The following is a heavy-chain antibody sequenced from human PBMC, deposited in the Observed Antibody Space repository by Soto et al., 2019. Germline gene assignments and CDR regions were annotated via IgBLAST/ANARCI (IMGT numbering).Heavy chain of an antibody. Sequence: PSETLSLTCAVYGGSFSGYYWSWIRQPPGKGLEWIGEINHSGSTNYNPSLKSRVTISVDTSKNQFSLKLSSVTAADTAVYYCARDRSTWIRGMDVWGQRTTVTVSS. D-gene: IGHD5-18*01. CDR2: INHSGST. CDR3: ARDRSTWIRGMDV. CDR1: GGSFSGYY. V-gene: IGHV4-34*01. J-gene: IGHJ6*02.